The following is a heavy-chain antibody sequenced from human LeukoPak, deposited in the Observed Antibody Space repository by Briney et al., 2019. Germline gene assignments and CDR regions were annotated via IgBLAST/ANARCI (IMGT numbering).Heavy chain of an antibody. CDR3: ARVGYCNGGSCYLFDY. CDR2: ISSSSSYI. J-gene: IGHJ4*02. CDR1: GFTFSSYS. D-gene: IGHD2-15*01. V-gene: IGHV3-21*01. Sequence: TGGSLRLSCAASGFTFSSYSMNWVRQAPGKGLEWVSSISSSSSYIYYADSVKGRFTISRDNAKNSLYLQMNSLRAEDTAVYYCARVGYCNGGSCYLFDYWGQGTLVTVSS.